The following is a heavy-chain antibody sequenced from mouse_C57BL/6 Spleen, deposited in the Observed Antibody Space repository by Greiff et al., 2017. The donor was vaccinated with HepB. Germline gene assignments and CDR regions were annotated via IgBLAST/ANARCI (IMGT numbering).Heavy chain of an antibody. CDR2: IYPRSGNT. CDR3: ARDSPGY. J-gene: IGHJ2*01. D-gene: IGHD3-2*02. Sequence: QVQLKQSGAELARPGASVKLSCKASGYTFTSYGISWVKQRTGQGLEWIGEIYPRSGNTYYNEKFKGKATLTADKSSSTAYMELRSLTSEDSAVYFCARDSPGYWGQGTTLTVSS. V-gene: IGHV1-81*01. CDR1: GYTFTSYG.